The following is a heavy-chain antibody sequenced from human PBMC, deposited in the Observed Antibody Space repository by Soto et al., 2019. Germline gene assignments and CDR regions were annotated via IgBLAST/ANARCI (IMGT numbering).Heavy chain of an antibody. Sequence: EVQLVESGGGLVQPGGSLRLSCAASGFTFSSYWMHWVRQAPGKGLVWVSRINSDGSSTSYADSVKGRFTISRDNAKNTLSLQMNRPRAADTAVYYCARGGSLNGGFDLWGRGTLVTVSS. CDR1: GFTFSSYW. CDR2: INSDGSST. D-gene: IGHD1-26*01. J-gene: IGHJ2*01. V-gene: IGHV3-74*01. CDR3: ARGGSLNGGFDL.